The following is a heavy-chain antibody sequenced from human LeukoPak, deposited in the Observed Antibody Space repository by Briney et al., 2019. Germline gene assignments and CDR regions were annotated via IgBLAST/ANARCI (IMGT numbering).Heavy chain of an antibody. CDR2: INHSGST. CDR1: GGSFSGYY. CDR3: ARDHPMATIVGPFDY. Sequence: PSETLSLTCAVYGGSFSGYYWSWIRQPPGKGLEWIGEINHSGSTNYNPSLKSRVTISVDTSKNQFSLKLTSVTAADTAVYYCARDHPMATIVGPFDYWGQGTLVTVSS. V-gene: IGHV4-34*01. D-gene: IGHD5-24*01. J-gene: IGHJ4*02.